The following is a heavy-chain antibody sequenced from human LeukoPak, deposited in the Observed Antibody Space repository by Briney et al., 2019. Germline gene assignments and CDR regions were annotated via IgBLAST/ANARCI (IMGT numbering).Heavy chain of an antibody. V-gene: IGHV5-51*01. CDR2: IYPGDSDT. J-gene: IGHJ4*02. D-gene: IGHD3-22*01. Sequence: GESLKISCKASGYSFTSYWIGWVRQMPGKGLEWMGIIYPGDSDTRYSPSFQGQVTISADKSINTAYLQWRSMQASDTAMYYCARSYDTSGYPDYWGQGALVTVSS. CDR1: GYSFTSYW. CDR3: ARSYDTSGYPDY.